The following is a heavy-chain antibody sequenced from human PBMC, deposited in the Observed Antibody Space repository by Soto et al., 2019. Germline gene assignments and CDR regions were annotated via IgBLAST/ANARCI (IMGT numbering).Heavy chain of an antibody. CDR2: IYYSGST. Sequence: SETLSLTCTVSGGSISSGGYYWSWIRQHPGKGLEWIGYIYYSGSTYYNPSLKSRVTISVDTSKNQFSLKLSSVTAADTAVYYCARQAIVVVVAAWFDPWGQGTLVTVSS. CDR1: GGSISSGGYY. D-gene: IGHD2-15*01. V-gene: IGHV4-39*01. CDR3: ARQAIVVVVAAWFDP. J-gene: IGHJ5*02.